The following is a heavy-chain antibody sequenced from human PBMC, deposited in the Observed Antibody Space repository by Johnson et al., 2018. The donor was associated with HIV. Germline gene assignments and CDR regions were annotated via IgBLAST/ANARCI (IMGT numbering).Heavy chain of an antibody. CDR1: GFTFSSYG. V-gene: IGHV3-30*02. CDR2: IRYEGSNK. CDR3: AKTEDAFDI. J-gene: IGHJ3*02. Sequence: QVQLVESGGGVVQPGGSLRLSCAASGFTFSSYGMHWVRQAPGKGLEWVAFIRYEGSNKYYADSVKGRFPISRYNSKNKLYLQMNSLRAEDTAVYYCAKTEDAFDIWGQGTMVTVSS.